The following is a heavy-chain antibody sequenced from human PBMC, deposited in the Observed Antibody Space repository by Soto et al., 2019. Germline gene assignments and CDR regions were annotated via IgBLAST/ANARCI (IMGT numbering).Heavy chain of an antibody. CDR2: MNPNSGNT. D-gene: IGHD3-22*01. Sequence: ASVKVSCKASGYTFRDYDINWVRQASGQGLEWMGWMNPNSGNTAYAQKFQGRVTMTGDTTTNTAYMELSSLTSADTAVYYCTRRARSWKQLWLPFDSWAQGTLVTVSS. V-gene: IGHV1-8*01. CDR1: GYTFRDYD. J-gene: IGHJ4*02. CDR3: TRRARSWKQLWLPFDS.